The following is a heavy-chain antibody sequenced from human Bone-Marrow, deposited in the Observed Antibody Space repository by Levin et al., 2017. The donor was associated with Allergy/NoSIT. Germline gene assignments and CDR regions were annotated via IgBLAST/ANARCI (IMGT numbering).Heavy chain of an antibody. V-gene: IGHV4-34*01. D-gene: IGHD6-19*01. Sequence: SQTLSLTCAVYGASFSEPFWSWVRQSPEKGLEWLGEIDHSGKADYDPSLTSRLTISVDTSKNQFSLKLNSVTAADTGVYYCAGEGAGSFDFWGQGTLVTVAS. CDR3: AGEGAGSFDF. CDR1: GASFSEPF. CDR2: IDHSGKA. J-gene: IGHJ4*02.